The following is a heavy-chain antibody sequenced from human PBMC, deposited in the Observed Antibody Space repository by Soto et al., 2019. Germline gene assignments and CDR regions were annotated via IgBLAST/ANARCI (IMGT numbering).Heavy chain of an antibody. CDR1: GLSFSAST. Sequence: GGSLRLSCTASGLSFSASTIHWVRQASGKGLEWVGRIRSKANNYAPAYGASVKGRFTISRDDSKNTAYLQMNSLKTEDTAVYYCATLNCSSSSCYIFYYGMDVWGKGTTVTVSS. J-gene: IGHJ6*04. V-gene: IGHV3-73*01. CDR3: ATLNCSSSSCYIFYYGMDV. CDR2: IRSKANNYAP. D-gene: IGHD2-2*01.